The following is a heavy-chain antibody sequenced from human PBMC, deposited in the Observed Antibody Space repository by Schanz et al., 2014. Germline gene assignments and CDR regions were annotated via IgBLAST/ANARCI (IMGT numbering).Heavy chain of an antibody. D-gene: IGHD1-1*01. J-gene: IGHJ4*02. Sequence: EVQLVESGGGLIQPGGSLRLSCAASGFTFSSYSMNWVRQAPGKGLEWVSTIGTSGGTNYAESVKGRFTISRDNSKNTLYLQMNSLRAEDTAVYFCAKIDRNEDWGQGTPVTVSS. V-gene: IGHV3-23*04. CDR2: IGTSGGT. CDR3: AKIDRNED. CDR1: GFTFSSYS.